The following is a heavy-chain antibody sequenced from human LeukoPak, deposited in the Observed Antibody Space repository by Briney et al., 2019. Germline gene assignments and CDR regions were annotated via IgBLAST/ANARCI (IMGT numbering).Heavy chain of an antibody. CDR1: GFTFSNYW. CDR3: ASYSDWNVRDLFDY. CDR2: INQDGSEI. J-gene: IGHJ4*02. V-gene: IGHV3-7*01. D-gene: IGHD4-11*01. Sequence: GGSLRLSCAASGFTFSNYWMNWVRQAPGKGLEWAANINQDGSEIYYVDSVKGRFIISRDNTKNSLYLQMNSLRAEDTAVYYCASYSDWNVRDLFDYWGQGALVAVSS.